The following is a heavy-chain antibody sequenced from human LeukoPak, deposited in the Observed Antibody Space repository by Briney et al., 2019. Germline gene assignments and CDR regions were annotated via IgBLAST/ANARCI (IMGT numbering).Heavy chain of an antibody. CDR3: AKATGTTLTYGDY. CDR2: ISGSGGST. CDR1: GFTFSSYA. Sequence: GGSLRLSCAASGFTFSSYAMNWVRQAPRKGLEGVSAISGSGGSTYYADSVKGRFTISRDNTRNTLYLQMNSLRAEDTAVYYCAKATGTTLTYGDYWGQGTLVTVSS. J-gene: IGHJ4*02. V-gene: IGHV3-23*01. D-gene: IGHD1-7*01.